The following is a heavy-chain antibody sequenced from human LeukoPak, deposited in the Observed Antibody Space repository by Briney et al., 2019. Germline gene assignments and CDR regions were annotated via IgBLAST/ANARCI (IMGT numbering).Heavy chain of an antibody. Sequence: SETLSLTCAVYGGSFSGYYWSWIRQPPGKGLEWIGEINHSGSTNYNPSLKSRVTISVDTSKNQFSLKLSSVTAADTAVYYCARGWGLYSSGRKNWGQGTLVTVSS. CDR3: ARGWGLYSSGRKN. V-gene: IGHV4-34*01. CDR1: GGSFSGYY. D-gene: IGHD6-19*01. J-gene: IGHJ4*02. CDR2: INHSGST.